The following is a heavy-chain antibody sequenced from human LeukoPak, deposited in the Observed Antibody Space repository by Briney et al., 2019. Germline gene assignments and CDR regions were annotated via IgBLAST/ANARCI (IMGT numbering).Heavy chain of an antibody. CDR1: GGSISSYY. J-gene: IGHJ6*03. CDR3: ARGVTIFGVVTGSLYYYYMDV. CDR2: IYYSGST. D-gene: IGHD3-3*01. V-gene: IGHV4-59*01. Sequence: PSETLSFTCTVSGGSISSYYWSWIRQPPGKGLEWIGYIYYSGSTNYNPSLKSRVTISVDTSKNQFSLKLSSVTAADTAVYYCARGVTIFGVVTGSLYYYYMDVWGKGTTVTVSS.